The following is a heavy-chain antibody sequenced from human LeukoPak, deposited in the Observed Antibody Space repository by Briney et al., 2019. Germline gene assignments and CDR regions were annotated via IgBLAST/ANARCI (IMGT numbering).Heavy chain of an antibody. CDR3: ARDGSGSYLPFDI. Sequence: SETLSLTCTVSGGSISSSSYSWSWIRQAPGKGLEWIGYIYYSGSTYYNPSLKSRVSISIDTSKNQFSLKLSSVTAADTAVYYCARDGSGSYLPFDIWGQGTMVTVSS. D-gene: IGHD3-10*01. CDR1: GGSISSSSYS. J-gene: IGHJ3*02. V-gene: IGHV4-30-4*07. CDR2: IYYSGST.